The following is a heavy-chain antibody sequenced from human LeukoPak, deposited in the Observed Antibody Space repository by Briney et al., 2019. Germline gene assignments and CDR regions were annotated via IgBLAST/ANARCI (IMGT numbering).Heavy chain of an antibody. J-gene: IGHJ6*04. CDR3: AELGMTMVGGV. CDR1: GFTFSSYE. D-gene: IGHD3-10*02. Sequence: GGSLRLSCAASGFTFSSYEMNWVRQAPGKGLEWVSYISSSGSTIYYADSVKGRFTISRDNAKNSLYLQMNSLRAEDTAVYYCAELGMTMVGGVWGKGTTVTISS. CDR2: ISSSGSTI. V-gene: IGHV3-48*03.